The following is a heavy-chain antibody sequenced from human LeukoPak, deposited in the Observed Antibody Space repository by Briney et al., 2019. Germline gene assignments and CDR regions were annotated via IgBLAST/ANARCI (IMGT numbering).Heavy chain of an antibody. CDR1: GGTFSSYA. Sequence: GASVKVSCKASGGTFSSYAISWVRQAPGQGLEWMGGIIPIFGTANYAQKFQGRVTITADKSTSTAYMELSSPRSEDTAVYYCARGYGDYEGFDYWGQGTLVTVSS. CDR3: ARGYGDYEGFDY. V-gene: IGHV1-69*06. CDR2: IIPIFGTA. D-gene: IGHD4-17*01. J-gene: IGHJ4*02.